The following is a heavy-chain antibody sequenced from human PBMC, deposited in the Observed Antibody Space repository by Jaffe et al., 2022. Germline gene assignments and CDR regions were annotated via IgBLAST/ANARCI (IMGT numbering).Heavy chain of an antibody. D-gene: IGHD5-12*01. Sequence: EVQLVESGGGLVKPGGSLRLSCAASGFTFSNAWMSWVRQAPGKGLEWVGRIKSKTDGGTTDYAAPVKGRFTISRDDSKNTLYLQMNSLKTEDTAVYYCTTGVLWATYYYYYMDVWGKGTTVTVSS. V-gene: IGHV3-15*01. J-gene: IGHJ6*03. CDR2: IKSKTDGGTT. CDR3: TTGVLWATYYYYYMDV. CDR1: GFTFSNAW.